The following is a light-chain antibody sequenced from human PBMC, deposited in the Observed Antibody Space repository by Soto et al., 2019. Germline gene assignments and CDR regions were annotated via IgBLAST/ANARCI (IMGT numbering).Light chain of an antibody. V-gene: IGLV2-14*01. CDR2: DVS. Sequence: QSALTQPASVSGSPGQSITISCTGTSSDVGGYNYVSWYQQHPGKAPKLMIYDVSNRPSGFSNRFSGSKSGNTASLTISGRQAEDEADYDCSSYTSSSTLDVVFGGGTKLTVL. J-gene: IGLJ2*01. CDR3: SSYTSSSTLDVV. CDR1: SSDVGGYNY.